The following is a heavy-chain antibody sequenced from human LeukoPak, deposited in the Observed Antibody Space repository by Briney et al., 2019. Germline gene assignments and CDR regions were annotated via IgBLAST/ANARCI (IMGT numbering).Heavy chain of an antibody. CDR2: ISYDGNNK. CDR3: ARPPGKDYYDILTGSLGY. Sequence: GGSLRLSCAASGFTFSSYTMHWVRQAPGKGLEWVAVISYDGNNKYYADSVKGRFTISRDNSKNTLYLQMNSLRAEDTAVYYCARPPGKDYYDILTGSLGYWGQGTLVTVSS. V-gene: IGHV3-30-3*02. J-gene: IGHJ4*02. CDR1: GFTFSSYT. D-gene: IGHD3-9*01.